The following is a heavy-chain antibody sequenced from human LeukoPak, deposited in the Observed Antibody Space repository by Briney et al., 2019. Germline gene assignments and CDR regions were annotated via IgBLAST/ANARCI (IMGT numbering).Heavy chain of an antibody. V-gene: IGHV4-59*01. J-gene: IGHJ3*02. Sequence: SETLSLTCAVSGGSISSYYWSWIRQPPGRGLEWIGYIYYSGSTNYNPSLKSRVTISVDTSKNQFSLKLSSVTAADTAVYYCARGPLHYYDSSAYAFDIWGQGTMVTVSS. CDR3: ARGPLHYYDSSAYAFDI. CDR2: IYYSGST. CDR1: GGSISSYY. D-gene: IGHD3-22*01.